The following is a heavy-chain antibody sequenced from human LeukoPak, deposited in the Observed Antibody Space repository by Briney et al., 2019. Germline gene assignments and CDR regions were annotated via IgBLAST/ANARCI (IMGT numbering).Heavy chain of an antibody. Sequence: SETLSLTCTVSGGSISSGGYYWSWIRQHPGKGLEWIGYIYYSGSTYYNPSLKSRVTISVDTSKNQFSLKLSSVTAADTAVYYCAREGAHGIPSLYCSSTSCHGHNWFDPWGQGTLVTVSS. J-gene: IGHJ5*02. D-gene: IGHD2-2*01. V-gene: IGHV4-31*03. CDR2: IYYSGST. CDR1: GGSISSGGYY. CDR3: AREGAHGIPSLYCSSTSCHGHNWFDP.